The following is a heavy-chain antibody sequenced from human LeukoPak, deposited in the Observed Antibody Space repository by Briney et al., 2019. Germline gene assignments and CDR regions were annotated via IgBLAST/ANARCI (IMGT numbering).Heavy chain of an antibody. Sequence: PGGSLRLSCVASGFTFTRSAMHWVHQAPGKGLEWVAFIQYDGDNKYYADSVKGRFTISRDDSQNTLYLQMNSLTVEDTAVYYCAKRWDSTWSYFDLWGQGTLVTVSS. D-gene: IGHD1-26*01. CDR3: AKRWDSTWSYFDL. J-gene: IGHJ4*02. CDR1: GFTFTRSA. V-gene: IGHV3-30*02. CDR2: IQYDGDNK.